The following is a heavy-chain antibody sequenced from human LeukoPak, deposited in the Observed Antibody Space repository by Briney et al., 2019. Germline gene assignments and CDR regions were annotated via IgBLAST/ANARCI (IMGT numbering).Heavy chain of an antibody. D-gene: IGHD3-22*01. CDR3: AKGDRQYYYDSSGYYLGDY. Sequence: QPGRSLRLSCAASGFTFDDYAMHWVRQAPGNGLGWVSGISWNSGYIRYADSVKGRFTISRDNAKNSLYLQMNGLRAEDTALYYCAKGDRQYYYDSSGYYLGDYWGQGTLVTVSS. V-gene: IGHV3-9*01. CDR2: ISWNSGYI. J-gene: IGHJ4*02. CDR1: GFTFDDYA.